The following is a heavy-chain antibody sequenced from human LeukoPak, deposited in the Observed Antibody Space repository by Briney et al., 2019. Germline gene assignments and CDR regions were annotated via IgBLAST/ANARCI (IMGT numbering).Heavy chain of an antibody. D-gene: IGHD6-19*01. CDR2: IYHSGTT. Sequence: PSETLSLTCIVSGYSIRSGYYWGWIRQPPGKGLEWIGNIYHSGTTYYNPSLQSRVTVSVDTSKNYFSLKLSSVTAADTAVYYCARAYSSGWLNFDSWGQGTLVTVSS. J-gene: IGHJ4*02. CDR3: ARAYSSGWLNFDS. V-gene: IGHV4-38-2*02. CDR1: GYSIRSGYY.